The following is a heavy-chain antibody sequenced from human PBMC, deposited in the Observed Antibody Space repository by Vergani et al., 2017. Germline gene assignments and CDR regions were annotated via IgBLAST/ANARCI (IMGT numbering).Heavy chain of an antibody. CDR1: GFIFSSYG. J-gene: IGHJ4*02. D-gene: IGHD3-22*01. CDR3: AKSASYYDSSGYYYFDY. V-gene: IGHV3-30*18. Sequence: QVQLEESGGGVVQPGRSLRLSCAASGFIFSSYGIHWVRQAPGKGLEWVAVISYDGSYKYYADSVKGRFTISRDNPKNTLYLQMNSLRAEDTAVYYCAKSASYYDSSGYYYFDYWGQGTLVTVSS. CDR2: ISYDGSYK.